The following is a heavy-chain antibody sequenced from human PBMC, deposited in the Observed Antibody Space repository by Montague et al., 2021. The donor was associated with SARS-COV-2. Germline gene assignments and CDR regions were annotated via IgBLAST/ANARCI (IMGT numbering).Heavy chain of an antibody. D-gene: IGHD6-13*01. CDR1: GFTVSSNY. CDR3: ARGGHSSSWYYYYGMDV. J-gene: IGHJ6*02. Sequence: SLRLSCAASGFTVSSNYMSWVRQAPGKGLKWVSVIYSGGSTYYADSVKGRFTISRDNSKNTLYLQMNSLRAEDTAVYYCARGGHSSSWYYYYGMDVWGQGTTVTVSS. V-gene: IGHV3-53*01. CDR2: IYSGGST.